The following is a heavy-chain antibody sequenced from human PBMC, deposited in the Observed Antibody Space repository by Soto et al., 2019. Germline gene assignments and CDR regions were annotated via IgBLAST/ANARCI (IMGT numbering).Heavy chain of an antibody. Sequence: SETLSLTCAVYGGSFGGYYCSLIGRPPFKWLEWIGEINHSGSTNYNPSLKSRVTISVDTSKNQFSLKLSSVTAADTAVYYCARRYYYGSGRYYYGMDVWGQGTTVTVSS. V-gene: IGHV4-34*01. J-gene: IGHJ6*02. CDR1: GGSFGGYY. CDR3: ARRYYYGSGRYYYGMDV. D-gene: IGHD3-10*01. CDR2: INHSGST.